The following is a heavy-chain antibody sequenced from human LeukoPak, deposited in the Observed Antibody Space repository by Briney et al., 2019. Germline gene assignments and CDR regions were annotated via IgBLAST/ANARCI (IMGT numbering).Heavy chain of an antibody. CDR3: AVHSSSSYGWFDP. V-gene: IGHV1-69*01. Sequence: SVKVSCKASGCSFSSYAISWLRQSTGQPLEWMGGIIPNIGTANYAQKFQSRVTITADESTSKAYMELSSLRSEDTAVYYCAVHSSSSYGWFDPWGQGTLVTVSS. CDR1: GCSFSSYA. CDR2: IIPNIGTA. J-gene: IGHJ5*02. D-gene: IGHD6-6*01.